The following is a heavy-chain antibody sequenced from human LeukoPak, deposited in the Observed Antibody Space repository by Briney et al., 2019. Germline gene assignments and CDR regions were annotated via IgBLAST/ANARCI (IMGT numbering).Heavy chain of an antibody. J-gene: IGHJ6*04. CDR2: ICSSGSTI. CDR3: AELGITMIGGV. CDR1: GLTVSSFE. V-gene: IGHV3-48*03. D-gene: IGHD3-10*02. Sequence: PGGSLRLSWAASGLTVSSFEMDWVRQAPGEGLEWVSYICSSGSTIYYADSVKGRFTISRDNAKNSLYLQMNSLRAEDTAVYYCAELGITMIGGVWGKGTTVTISS.